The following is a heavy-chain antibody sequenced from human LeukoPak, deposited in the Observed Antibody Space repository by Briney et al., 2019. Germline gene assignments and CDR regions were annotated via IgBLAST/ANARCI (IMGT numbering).Heavy chain of an antibody. CDR3: TTDSGDTAMVGY. V-gene: IGHV3-15*01. J-gene: IGHJ4*02. Sequence: MAGGSLRLSCAASGFTFSNAWMSWVRQAPGKGLEWVGRIKSKTDGGTTDYAAPVKGRFTISRGDSKNTLYLQMNSLKTEDTAVYYCTTDSGDTAMVGYWGQGTLVTVSS. D-gene: IGHD5-18*01. CDR2: IKSKTDGGTT. CDR1: GFTFSNAW.